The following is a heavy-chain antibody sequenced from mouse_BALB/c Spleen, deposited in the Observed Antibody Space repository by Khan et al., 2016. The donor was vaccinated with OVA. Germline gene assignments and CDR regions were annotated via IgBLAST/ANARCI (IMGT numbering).Heavy chain of an antibody. CDR3: AIHPYYHNKVMAY. Sequence: QVQLKELGPGLVAPSQSLSITCTISGFSLTNYGVHWVRQPPGKGLEWLVVIWSDGSITYNSVLKSRLTISKENSKSQVFLKMNSLQTDDTAMYFGAIHPYYHNKVMAYGGQGTPVTVSP. J-gene: IGHJ4*01. CDR1: GFSLTNYG. V-gene: IGHV2-6-1*01. CDR2: IWSDGSI. D-gene: IGHD1-1*01.